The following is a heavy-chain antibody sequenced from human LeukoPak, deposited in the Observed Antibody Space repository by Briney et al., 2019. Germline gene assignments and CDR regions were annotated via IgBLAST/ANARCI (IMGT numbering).Heavy chain of an antibody. CDR1: GFTFSGHY. CDR3: ASSRYCSGGTCYSDYFAY. Sequence: QPGGSLRLSCAASGFTFSGHYMDWVRQAPGKGLEWVGRTRNKANSYTTEYAASVKGRFTASRDDSKNSLYLQMNSLKTEDTAVYFCASSRYCSGGTCYSDYFAYWGQGTLVTVSS. V-gene: IGHV3-72*01. CDR2: TRNKANSYTT. D-gene: IGHD2-15*01. J-gene: IGHJ4*02.